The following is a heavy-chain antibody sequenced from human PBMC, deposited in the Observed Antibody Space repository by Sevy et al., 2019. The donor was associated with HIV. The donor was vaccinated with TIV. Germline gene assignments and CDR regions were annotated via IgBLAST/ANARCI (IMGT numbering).Heavy chain of an antibody. CDR3: AKGDGALTGIDP. Sequence: HGGSLRLSCAASGFTFSDYAMHWVRLAPGKGLEWVALMSYDGSNQYYADSVKGRFTISRDNSKNTLYLQMNSLRVEDTAVYYCAKGDGALTGIDPWGQGTLVTVSS. V-gene: IGHV3-30*18. CDR2: MSYDGSNQ. D-gene: IGHD7-27*01. CDR1: GFTFSDYA. J-gene: IGHJ5*02.